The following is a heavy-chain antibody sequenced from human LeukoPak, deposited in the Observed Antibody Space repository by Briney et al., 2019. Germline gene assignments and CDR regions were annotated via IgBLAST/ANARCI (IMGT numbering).Heavy chain of an antibody. V-gene: IGHV3-7*03. CDR2: INNNGNVN. D-gene: IGHD3-16*01. CDR1: GFTFSSYW. CDR3: ARGGGLDV. J-gene: IGHJ6*02. Sequence: EGSLRLSCAASGFTFSSYWMNWARQAPGKGLEWVASINNNGNVNYYVDSVKGRFTISRDNAKNSLYLQMSNLRAEDTAVYFCARGGGLDVWGQGATVTVSS.